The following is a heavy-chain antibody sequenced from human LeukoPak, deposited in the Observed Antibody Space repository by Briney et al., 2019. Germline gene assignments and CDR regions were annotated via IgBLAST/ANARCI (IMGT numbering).Heavy chain of an antibody. J-gene: IGHJ4*02. V-gene: IGHV1-3*01. CDR2: ICPGNGNT. Sequence: ASVKVSCKASGYIFTAYTMHWVRQAPGQSLDWMGWICPGNGNTDYSQKFQDRVTITRDTSASTVYMELSSLTSEDTAVYYCARDDGSTWLLDYWGQGTLVTVSS. D-gene: IGHD6-13*01. CDR1: GYIFTAYT. CDR3: ARDDGSTWLLDY.